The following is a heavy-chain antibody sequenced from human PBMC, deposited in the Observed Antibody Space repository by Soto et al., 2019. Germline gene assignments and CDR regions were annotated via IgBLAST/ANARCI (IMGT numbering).Heavy chain of an antibody. CDR3: ATASTIFGVAIPYFDY. V-gene: IGHV4-30-4*01. D-gene: IGHD3-3*01. CDR1: GGSIDSDDYY. J-gene: IGHJ4*02. Sequence: PSETLSLTCTVSGGSIDSDDYYWTWIRQPPGKGLEWIGYIYSSGRTSYNPSLESRVTISVDTSKNQFSLKLSSVTAADTAVYYCATASTIFGVAIPYFDYWGQGTLVTVSS. CDR2: IYSSGRT.